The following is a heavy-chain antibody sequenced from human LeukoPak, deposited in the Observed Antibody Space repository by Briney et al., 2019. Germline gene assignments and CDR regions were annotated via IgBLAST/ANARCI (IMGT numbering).Heavy chain of an antibody. CDR2: INWSDGST. D-gene: IGHD5-12*01. Sequence: GGSLRLSCAASGFTFDDYGMSWVRQAPGKGLEWASGINWSDGSTAYADSVKGRFTISRDNAKNSLYLQMNSLRAEDTALYSCARVAYSAYDYPTLLPPFDYWGQGTLVTVSS. CDR3: ARVAYSAYDYPTLLPPFDY. V-gene: IGHV3-20*04. J-gene: IGHJ4*02. CDR1: GFTFDDYG.